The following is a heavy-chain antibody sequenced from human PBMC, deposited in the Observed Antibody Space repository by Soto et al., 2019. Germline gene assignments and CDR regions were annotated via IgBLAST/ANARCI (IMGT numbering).Heavy chain of an antibody. CDR1: GGSFKSGSYS. CDR2: VYHTGRT. V-gene: IGHV4-61*01. CDR3: ARDFAYFDS. D-gene: IGHD3-3*01. Sequence: SETLSLTCTVSGGSFKSGSYSWSWIRQPPGKGLEWIGYVYHTGRTSYNPSLKSRVSISMDMSKNQFSLNLDSVTAADTAVYFCARDFAYFDSWGQGTLVTVSS. J-gene: IGHJ4*02.